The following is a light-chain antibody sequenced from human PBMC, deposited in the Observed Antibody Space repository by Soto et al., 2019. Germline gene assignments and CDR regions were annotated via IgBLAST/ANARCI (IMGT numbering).Light chain of an antibody. V-gene: IGLV2-14*01. J-gene: IGLJ3*02. Sequence: QSVLTQPASVSGSPGQSITISCTGTSSDVSAYNYVSWFQQHPGKSPRLIIYDVSNRPSGVSSRFSGSKSGNTASVTISGFQAEYEADYNCSSYTTGTTGVFGGGTKLTVL. CDR1: SSDVSAYNY. CDR2: DVS. CDR3: SSYTTGTTGV.